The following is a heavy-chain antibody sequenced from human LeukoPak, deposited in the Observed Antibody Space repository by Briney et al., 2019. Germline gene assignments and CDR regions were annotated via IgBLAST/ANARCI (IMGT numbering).Heavy chain of an antibody. CDR3: ARARGAEAIDY. Sequence: PSETLSLTCTVSGGSISSYYWSWIRQPPGKGLEWIGYIYYSGSTNYNPSLKSRVTISVDTSKNQFSLKVTSVTAADTAVYYCARARGAEAIDYWGHGTLVTVSS. CDR2: IYYSGST. CDR1: GGSISSYY. V-gene: IGHV4-59*12. D-gene: IGHD6-25*01. J-gene: IGHJ4*01.